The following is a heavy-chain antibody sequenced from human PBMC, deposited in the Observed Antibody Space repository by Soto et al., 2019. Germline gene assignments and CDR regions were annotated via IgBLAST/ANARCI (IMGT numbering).Heavy chain of an antibody. CDR2: LSFDGSNK. V-gene: IGHV3-30-3*01. CDR3: ARGMGWVHDPVAH. D-gene: IGHD1-26*01. CDR1: GFTFSDYA. Sequence: QVQLVESGGGVVQPGTSLRLSCAASGFTFSDYAIHWVRQAPGKALEWVAVLSFDGSNKYYTDSLKGRFTISRDNSKNTLYLQMNSLRVEDTAVYYCARGMGWVHDPVAHWGQGTLVTVSS. J-gene: IGHJ4*02.